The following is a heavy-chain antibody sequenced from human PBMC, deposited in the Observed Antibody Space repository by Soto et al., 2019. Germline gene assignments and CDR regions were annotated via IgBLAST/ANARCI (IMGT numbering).Heavy chain of an antibody. V-gene: IGHV3-9*01. CDR3: AKDFSSSPGVEFDY. Sequence: EVQLVESGGGLVQPGRSLRLSCAASGFTFDDYAMHWVRQAPGKGLEWVSGISWNSGSIGYADSVKGRFTISRDNAKNSLYLQMNSLRAEDTALYYCAKDFSSSPGVEFDYWGQGTLVTVSS. CDR1: GFTFDDYA. CDR2: ISWNSGSI. J-gene: IGHJ4*02. D-gene: IGHD6-6*01.